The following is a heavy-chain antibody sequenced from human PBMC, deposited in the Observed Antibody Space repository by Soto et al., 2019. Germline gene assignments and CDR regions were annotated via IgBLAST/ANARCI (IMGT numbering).Heavy chain of an antibody. D-gene: IGHD3-10*01. CDR1: GFSLNTNGMG. J-gene: IGHJ4*02. CDR2: IYWDDDK. CDR3: AHFRDGSNFRLGLDF. V-gene: IGHV2-5*02. Sequence: QITLKESGPTLVNPTQTLTLTCTFSGFSLNTNGMGVGWVRQPPGKALEWLGIIYWDDDKRYSPSLRTRLSSSKYTSKNHVVLIMTNVLLADSPSYYCAHFRDGSNFRLGLDFWGQGTLLTVSS.